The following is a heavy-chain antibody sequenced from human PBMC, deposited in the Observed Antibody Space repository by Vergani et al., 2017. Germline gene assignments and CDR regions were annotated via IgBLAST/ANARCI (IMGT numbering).Heavy chain of an antibody. CDR2: ISYSGTT. J-gene: IGHJ4*02. CDR3: AREEAYYYDSGSY. V-gene: IGHV4-30-4*08. CDR1: GGSISSGDYY. Sequence: QVQLQESGPGLVTPSQTLSLICTVSGGSISSGDYYWTWIRQPPGKGLEWIGYISYSGTTYDNPSLKSRVTMSVDTSKNQFSLKLSSVTAADTAVYYCAREEAYYYDSGSYWGQGTLVTVSS. D-gene: IGHD3-22*01.